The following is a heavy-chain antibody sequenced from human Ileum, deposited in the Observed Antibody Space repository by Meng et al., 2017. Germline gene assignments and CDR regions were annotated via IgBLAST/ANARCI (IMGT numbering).Heavy chain of an antibody. CDR3: ARGDDWAKSGNF. J-gene: IGHJ4*02. D-gene: IGHD3-9*01. CDR2: IHPSGST. Sequence: QLQLRQLGAGLLKPSVTLSLTCAVYGWSFSNYYLTWIRQSPGKGLEWIGEIHPSGSTYYSPSLQSRVTITLDTSKNQFSLTLNSVTAADTAVYYCARGDDWAKSGNFWGQGTLVTVSS. CDR1: GWSFSNYY. V-gene: IGHV4-34*01.